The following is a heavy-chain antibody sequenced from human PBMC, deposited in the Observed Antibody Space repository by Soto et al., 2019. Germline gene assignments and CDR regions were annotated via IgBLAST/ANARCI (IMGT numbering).Heavy chain of an antibody. D-gene: IGHD5-18*01. CDR2: IHPSGST. J-gene: IGHJ6*02. Sequence: NPSETLSLTCAVFSGSLSDHYWTWVRQSPGKGLEWIGEIHPSGSTDSSASLKSRVSLSLDTSTSQFSLQVTSVTAADTGVYYCARGKSSGYKFGPRNGFCYGLDIRGAATTGTVSS. V-gene: IGHV4-34*01. CDR1: SGSLSDHY. CDR3: ARGKSSGYKFGPRNGFCYGLDI.